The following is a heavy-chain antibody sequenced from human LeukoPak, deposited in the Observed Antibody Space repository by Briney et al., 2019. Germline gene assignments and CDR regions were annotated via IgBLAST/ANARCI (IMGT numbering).Heavy chain of an antibody. V-gene: IGHV4-61*02. CDR3: ARGPLLGDDYDPPFRY. D-gene: IGHD4/OR15-4a*01. CDR2: IYTGGST. Sequence: SQTLSLTCTVSGGSISSGNYHWSWIRQPAGKGLEGIGRIYTGGSTTCNHSFTRRLTISTDKSKNQFSLTLTSVTAADSAVYFCARGPLLGDDYDPPFRYWGQGTLVTVSS. J-gene: IGHJ4*02. CDR1: GGSISSGNYH.